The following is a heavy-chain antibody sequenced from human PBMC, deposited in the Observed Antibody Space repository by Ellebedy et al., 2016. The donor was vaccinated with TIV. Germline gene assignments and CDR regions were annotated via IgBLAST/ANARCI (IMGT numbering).Heavy chain of an antibody. J-gene: IGHJ4*02. CDR1: GGTFSSYA. CDR3: ARFGGQHDYGGNSEDY. Sequence: ASVKVSCKASGGTFSSYAISWVRQAPGQGLEWMGGIIPIFGTANYAQKFQGRVTITADESTSTAYMELSSLRSEDTAVYYCARFGGQHDYGGNSEDYWGQGTLVTVSS. V-gene: IGHV1-69*13. D-gene: IGHD4-23*01. CDR2: IIPIFGTA.